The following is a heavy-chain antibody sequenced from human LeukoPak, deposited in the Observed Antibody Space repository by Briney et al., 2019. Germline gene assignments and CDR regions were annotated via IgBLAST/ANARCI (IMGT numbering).Heavy chain of an antibody. CDR1: GGSISTYY. CDR3: ARRRDYVWGSYRYAFDI. Sequence: SETLSLTCTVSGGSISTYYWSWIRQPPGMGLEWIGYISYSGNTNYNPSLKSRVTMSVDTSKNQFSLKLSSVTAADTAVYYCARRRDYVWGSYRYAFDIWGQGTMVTVSS. V-gene: IGHV4-59*01. D-gene: IGHD3-16*02. J-gene: IGHJ3*02. CDR2: ISYSGNT.